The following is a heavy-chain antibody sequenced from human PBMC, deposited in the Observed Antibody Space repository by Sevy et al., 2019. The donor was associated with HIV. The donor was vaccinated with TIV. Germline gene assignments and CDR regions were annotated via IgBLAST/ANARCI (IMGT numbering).Heavy chain of an antibody. V-gene: IGHV3-23*01. CDR3: EKDGVGATLRYYMDV. CDR2: ISGIGGGT. D-gene: IGHD1-26*01. CDR1: GVTFGIYA. Sequence: GGSRRLSCAASGVTFGIYAGGGVRQAPGEGRGWVSAISGIGGGTYYADSVKGRFTIARVTSKNTLYLQMNSLRAEDTAVYYCEKDGVGATLRYYMDVWGQGTTVTVSS. J-gene: IGHJ6*03.